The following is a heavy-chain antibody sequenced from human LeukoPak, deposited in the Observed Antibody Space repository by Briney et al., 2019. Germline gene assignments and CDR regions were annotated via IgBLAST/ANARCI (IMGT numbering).Heavy chain of an antibody. D-gene: IGHD2-2*01. Sequence: PGGSLRLSCAASGFTFSSYSMNWVRQAPGKGLEWVSSISSSSSYIYYADSVKGRFTISRDNAKNSLYLQMNSLRAEDTAVYYCARAGGYCSSTSCYEYFQHWGQGTLVTVSS. CDR3: ARAGGYCSSTSCYEYFQH. CDR1: GFTFSSYS. CDR2: ISSSSSYI. J-gene: IGHJ1*01. V-gene: IGHV3-21*01.